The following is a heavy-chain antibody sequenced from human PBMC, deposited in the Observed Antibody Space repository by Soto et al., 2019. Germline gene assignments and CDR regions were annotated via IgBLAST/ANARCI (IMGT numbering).Heavy chain of an antibody. V-gene: IGHV4-61*01. Sequence: QVQLQASGPGLVKPSETLSLTCTVSGGSVSSGSYFWSWVRQPPGKGLELIAYVSSSGNTKYNPSLNRRVTISLDTSKNPFSLNLRSVTAADAAVYYCARAQPFDSWGQGILVTVSS. CDR3: ARAQPFDS. J-gene: IGHJ4*02. CDR2: VSSSGNT. CDR1: GGSVSSGSYF. D-gene: IGHD2-2*01.